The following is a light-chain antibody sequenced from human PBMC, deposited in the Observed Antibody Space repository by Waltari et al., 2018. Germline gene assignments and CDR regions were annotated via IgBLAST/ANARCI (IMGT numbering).Light chain of an antibody. CDR3: QQHGKWPLS. V-gene: IGKV3-11*01. CDR2: DAS. Sequence: EIELTQSPATLSLSPGERATLSCRASQSVSTSLAWSQQKPGQAPRLLIHDASNRATGTPARFSGSGSGTDFTLTIGSLEPEDFAVYYCQQHGKWPLSFGGGTKVEI. CDR1: QSVSTS. J-gene: IGKJ4*01.